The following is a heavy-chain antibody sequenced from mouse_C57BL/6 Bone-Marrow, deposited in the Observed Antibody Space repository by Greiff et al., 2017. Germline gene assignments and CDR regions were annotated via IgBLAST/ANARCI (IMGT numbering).Heavy chain of an antibody. CDR1: GFNIKNTY. J-gene: IGHJ2*01. D-gene: IGHD1-1*01. CDR2: IDPANGNT. V-gene: IGHV14-3*01. Sequence: EVQLQQSVAELVRPGASVKLSCTASGFNIKNTYMHWVKQRPEQGLEWIGRIDPANGNTKYAPKFQGKATITADTTSNTAYLQLSSLPSEDTAIYYCALLTTVVAKADDWGQGTTLTVSS. CDR3: ALLTTVVAKADD.